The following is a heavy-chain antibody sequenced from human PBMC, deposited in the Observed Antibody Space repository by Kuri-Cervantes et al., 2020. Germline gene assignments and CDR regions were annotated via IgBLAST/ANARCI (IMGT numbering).Heavy chain of an antibody. CDR1: GFTFSSYA. CDR3: ARGDAGYGDFRYYYGMDV. Sequence: GESLKISCAASGFTFSSYAMHWVRQAPGKGLEWVTVISYDGNNKDYTGSVKGRFTISRDNSKNTLYLQMNSLSGEDTAVYYCARGDAGYGDFRYYYGMDVWGQGTTVTVSS. V-gene: IGHV3-30-3*01. CDR2: ISYDGNNK. J-gene: IGHJ6*02. D-gene: IGHD4-17*01.